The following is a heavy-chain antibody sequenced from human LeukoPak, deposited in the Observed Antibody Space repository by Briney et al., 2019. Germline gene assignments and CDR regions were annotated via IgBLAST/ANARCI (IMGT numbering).Heavy chain of an antibody. V-gene: IGHV4-4*07. CDR3: ARVGPQGSGWYPFDY. D-gene: IGHD6-19*01. Sequence: SETLSLTCTVSGGSISDHRWTWIRQPAGKGLEWIGRIHSSGYTDYNPSLRSRVTMSVDTSKNHLSLKLSSVTAADTAVYYCARVGPQGSGWYPFDYWGQGTLVTVSS. J-gene: IGHJ4*02. CDR2: IHSSGYT. CDR1: GGSISDHR.